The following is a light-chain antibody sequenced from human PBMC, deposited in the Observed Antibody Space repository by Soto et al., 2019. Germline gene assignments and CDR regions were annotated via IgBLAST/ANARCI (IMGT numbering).Light chain of an antibody. CDR2: GAS. Sequence: EIVLTQSPGTLSLSPGERATLSCRASQSVSSNLAWFQQKPGQAPRLLIYGASNRATGIPDRFSGSGSGTDFTLTISRLEPEDFAVYYCQQYGGLPRTFGQGTKVDIK. J-gene: IGKJ1*01. V-gene: IGKV3-20*01. CDR1: QSVSSN. CDR3: QQYGGLPRT.